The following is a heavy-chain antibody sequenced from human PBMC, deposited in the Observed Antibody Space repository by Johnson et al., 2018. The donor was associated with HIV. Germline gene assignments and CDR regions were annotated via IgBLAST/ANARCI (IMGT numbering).Heavy chain of an antibody. Sequence: QVQLVESGGGVVQPGRSLRLSCAASGFTFSTYDMHWVRQAPGKGLEWVAIIWYDGINKYYADSVKGRFTISRDNSKNTLYLQMNSLRAEDTAVYYCARDSTAGPDKGLDYVGAFDIWGQGTMVTVSS. J-gene: IGHJ3*02. CDR2: IWYDGINK. V-gene: IGHV3-30*19. CDR3: ARDSTAGPDKGLDYVGAFDI. D-gene: IGHD4-17*01. CDR1: GFTFSTYD.